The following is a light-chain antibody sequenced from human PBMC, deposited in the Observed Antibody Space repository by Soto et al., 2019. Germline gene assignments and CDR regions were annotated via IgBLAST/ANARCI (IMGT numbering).Light chain of an antibody. V-gene: IGLV2-23*02. Sequence: QSALTQPASVSGSPGQSITISCTGTSSDVGSYNLVSWYQQHPGKAPKLMIYEDNKRPSGVSSRFSGSMSGNTASLTISGLQAEDEADYCCCSYAGSSTLVVFGGGTQLTVL. CDR3: CSYAGSSTLVV. J-gene: IGLJ2*01. CDR1: SSDVGSYNL. CDR2: EDN.